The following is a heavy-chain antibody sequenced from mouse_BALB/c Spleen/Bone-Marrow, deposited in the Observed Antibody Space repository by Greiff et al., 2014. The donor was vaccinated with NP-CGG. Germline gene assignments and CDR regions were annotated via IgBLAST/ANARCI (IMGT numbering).Heavy chain of an antibody. J-gene: IGHJ4*01. CDR2: IDPENGDT. CDR3: NGNYYAMDY. V-gene: IGHV14-4*02. D-gene: IGHD2-1*01. Sequence: EVQVVESGAELVRSGASVKLSCTASGFNIKDYYMHWVKQRPEQGLEWIGWIDPENGDTEYAPKFQGKATMTADTSSITAYLQLSSLTSEDTAVYYCNGNYYAMDYWGQGTSVTVSS. CDR1: GFNIKDYY.